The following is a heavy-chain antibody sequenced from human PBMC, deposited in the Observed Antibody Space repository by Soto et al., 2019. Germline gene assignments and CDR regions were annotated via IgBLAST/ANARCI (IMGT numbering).Heavy chain of an antibody. CDR3: AIEKVGAPSVHVFDI. V-gene: IGHV3-7*02. CDR2: IHLDGSEK. Sequence: GGSLRLSCAASGFTFSDYWMSWVRQTPGKGLEWVGNIHLDGSEKYYAGFVKGRFTFSRDNVKNSLYLQMNSLRAEDTAVYYCAIEKVGAPSVHVFDIWGQGTMVTVSS. D-gene: IGHD1-26*01. J-gene: IGHJ3*02. CDR1: GFTFSDYW.